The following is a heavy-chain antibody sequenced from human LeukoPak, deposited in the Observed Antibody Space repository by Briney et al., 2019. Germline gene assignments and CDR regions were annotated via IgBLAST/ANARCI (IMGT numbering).Heavy chain of an antibody. CDR2: MNPNSGNT. D-gene: IGHD3-22*01. CDR3: ARGSGYYYDSSGYHDAFDI. CDR1: GYTFTSYD. J-gene: IGHJ3*02. Sequence: ASVKVSCKASGYTFTSYDINWVRQATGQGLEWMGWMNPNSGNTGYAQKFQGRVTMTRNTSISTAYMELSSLRSGDTAVYYCARGSGYYYDSSGYHDAFDIWGQGTMVTVSS. V-gene: IGHV1-8*01.